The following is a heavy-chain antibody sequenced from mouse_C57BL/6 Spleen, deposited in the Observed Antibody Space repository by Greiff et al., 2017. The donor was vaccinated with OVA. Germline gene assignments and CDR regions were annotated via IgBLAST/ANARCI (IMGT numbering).Heavy chain of an antibody. D-gene: IGHD2-1*01. CDR3: ARFLYGKEGYYAMDY. J-gene: IGHJ4*01. CDR2: INPSNGGT. V-gene: IGHV1-53*01. Sequence: QVQLQQPGTELVKPGASVKLSCKASGYTFTSYWMHWVKQRPGQGLEWIGNINPSNGGTNYNEKFKSKATLTVDKSSSTAYMQLSSLTSEDSAVYYCARFLYGKEGYYAMDYWGQGTSVTVSS. CDR1: GYTFTSYW.